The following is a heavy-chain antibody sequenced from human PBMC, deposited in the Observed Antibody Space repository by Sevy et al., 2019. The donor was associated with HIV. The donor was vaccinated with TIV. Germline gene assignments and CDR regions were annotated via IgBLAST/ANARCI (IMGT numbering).Heavy chain of an antibody. Sequence: GGSLRLSCAASGFTFSDSWMTWVRQGPGKGLEWVANINQAGSDKYYVDSVRGRFTISRDNAKNSLYLQMNSLRVEDTGLYFLVGGGFLSRYWGQGSLVTVSS. CDR1: GFTFSDSW. CDR2: INQAGSDK. J-gene: IGHJ4*02. CDR3: VGGGFLSRY. D-gene: IGHD3-3*01. V-gene: IGHV3-7*01.